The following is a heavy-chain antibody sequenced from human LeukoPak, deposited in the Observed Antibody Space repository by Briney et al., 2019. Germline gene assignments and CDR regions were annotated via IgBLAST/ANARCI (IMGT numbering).Heavy chain of an antibody. CDR2: ISYDGSNK. D-gene: IGHD1-26*01. CDR3: AKDRVDEVGATNYFDY. Sequence: GGSLRLSCAASGFTLSSYSMNWVRQAPGKGLEWVAVISYDGSNKYYADSVKGRFTISRDNSKNTLYLQMNSLRAEDTAVYYCAKDRVDEVGATNYFDYWGQGTLVTVSS. CDR1: GFTLSSYS. V-gene: IGHV3-30*18. J-gene: IGHJ4*02.